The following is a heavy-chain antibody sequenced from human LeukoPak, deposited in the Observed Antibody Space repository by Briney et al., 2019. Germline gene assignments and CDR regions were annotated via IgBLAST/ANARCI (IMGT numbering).Heavy chain of an antibody. D-gene: IGHD1-26*01. CDR3: ARQFGGIHFDY. CDR1: GGFISSSSYY. Sequence: SETLSLTCTVSGGFISSSSYYWGWIRQPPGKGLEWIGSIFYSGSTYYNPSLKSRVTISVDTSKNQFSLRLSSVTAADTAMYYCARQFGGIHFDYWGQGTLVTVSS. V-gene: IGHV4-39*01. CDR2: IFYSGST. J-gene: IGHJ4*02.